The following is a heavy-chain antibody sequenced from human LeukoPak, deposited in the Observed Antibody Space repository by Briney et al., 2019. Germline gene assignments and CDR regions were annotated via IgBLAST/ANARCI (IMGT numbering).Heavy chain of an antibody. CDR3: AKDRGPYCYGSGSPYCFDY. CDR2: IRYDGSNK. J-gene: IGHJ4*02. CDR1: GFTFSSYG. Sequence: GGSLRLSCAASGFTFSSYGMHWVRQAPGKGLEWVAFIRYDGSNKYYADSVKGRFTISRDNSKNTLYLQMNSLRAEDTAVYYCAKDRGPYCYGSGSPYCFDYWGQGTLVTVSS. V-gene: IGHV3-30*02. D-gene: IGHD3-10*01.